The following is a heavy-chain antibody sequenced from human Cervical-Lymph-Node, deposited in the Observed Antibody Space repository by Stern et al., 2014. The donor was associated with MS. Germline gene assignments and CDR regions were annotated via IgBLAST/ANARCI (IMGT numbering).Heavy chain of an antibody. J-gene: IGHJ2*01. V-gene: IGHV3-23*04. Sequence: EDQLVESGGGLVRPGGSLRLSCAASGFTFSNHAMIWVRQAPGKGLDWVAGIGSDTNTHYADSVKGRFTISRDNSKNTLYLQMNSLRAEDTAVYYCAKDILQWCADVWGRGTLVTVSS. CDR1: GFTFSNHA. D-gene: IGHD2-15*01. CDR2: IGSDTNT. CDR3: AKDILQWCADV.